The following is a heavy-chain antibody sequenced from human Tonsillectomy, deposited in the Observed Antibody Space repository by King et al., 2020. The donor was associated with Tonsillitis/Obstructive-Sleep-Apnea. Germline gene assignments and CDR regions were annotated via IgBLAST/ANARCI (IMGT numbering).Heavy chain of an antibody. J-gene: IGHJ4*02. CDR2: INTNTGNP. Sequence: QLVQSGSELKKPGASVKVSCKASGYTFTSYAMNWVRQAPGQGLEWMGWINTNTGNPTYAQGFTGRFVFSLDTSVSTAYLQISSLKAEDTAVYYCAREGVVEVFWSGYYFNLDYWGQGTLVTVSS. CDR1: GYTFTSYA. CDR3: AREGVVEVFWSGYYFNLDY. D-gene: IGHD3-3*01. V-gene: IGHV7-4-1*02.